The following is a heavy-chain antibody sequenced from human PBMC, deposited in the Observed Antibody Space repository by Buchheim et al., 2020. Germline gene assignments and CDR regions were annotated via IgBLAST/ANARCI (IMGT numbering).Heavy chain of an antibody. Sequence: QVQLVESGGGVVQPGRSLRLSCAASGFTFSSYAMHWVRQAPGKGLEWVAVISYDGSNKYYADSVKARFTISTDNSKNMLHLQMNSLRAEDTAVYYCARGSDGMATSRWGQGTL. J-gene: IGHJ4*02. CDR2: ISYDGSNK. CDR1: GFTFSSYA. V-gene: IGHV3-30*04. D-gene: IGHD5-24*01. CDR3: ARGSDGMATSR.